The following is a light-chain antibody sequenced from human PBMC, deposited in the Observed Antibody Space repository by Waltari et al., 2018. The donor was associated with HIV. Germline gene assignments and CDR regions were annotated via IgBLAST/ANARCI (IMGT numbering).Light chain of an antibody. Sequence: SSELTQDPAVSVALGQTVRITCQGDSLRSYYASWYQQKPGQAPVLVIYGKNNRPSGIPDRFSGSSSGNTASLTITGAQAEDEADDYCNSRDSSGNHLWVFGGGTKLTVL. J-gene: IGLJ3*02. CDR3: NSRDSSGNHLWV. CDR1: SLRSYY. CDR2: GKN. V-gene: IGLV3-19*01.